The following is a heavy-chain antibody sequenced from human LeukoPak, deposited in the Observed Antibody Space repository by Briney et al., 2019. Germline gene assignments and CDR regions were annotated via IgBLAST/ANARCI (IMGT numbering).Heavy chain of an antibody. CDR2: ISSSGSVI. V-gene: IGHV3-11*04. Sequence: GGSLRLSCAASGFTLSDYYMSWIRQAPGKGLEWLSYISSSGSVIQYADSVKGRFTVSRDNAKNSLYLQMNSLRAEDTAVYYCARDRLRELLWGNDAFDIWGQGTMVTVSS. D-gene: IGHD1-26*01. J-gene: IGHJ3*02. CDR3: ARDRLRELLWGNDAFDI. CDR1: GFTLSDYY.